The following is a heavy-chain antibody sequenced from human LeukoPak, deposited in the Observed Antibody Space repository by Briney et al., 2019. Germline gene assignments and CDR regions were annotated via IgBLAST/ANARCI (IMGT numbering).Heavy chain of an antibody. J-gene: IGHJ4*02. CDR1: GFTFRTYS. V-gene: IGHV3-21*06. CDR2: ISSTSTYI. D-gene: IGHD1-26*01. CDR3: ARIIGISGTYPTDY. Sequence: GGSLRLSCAASGFTFRTYSMNWVRQAPGKGLEWVSSISSTSTYICYADSMKGRFIISRDNARNSLYLEMNSLRAEDTAVYYCARIIGISGTYPTDYWGQGTLVTVSS.